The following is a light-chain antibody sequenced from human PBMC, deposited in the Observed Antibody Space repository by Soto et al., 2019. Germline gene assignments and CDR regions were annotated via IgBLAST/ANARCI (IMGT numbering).Light chain of an antibody. Sequence: EIVLTQSPGTLSLSPGERVTLSCRASQSVSSSYLAWYQQKLGQAPRLLIYGASTRAAGIPDRFSGSGSGTEFTLTISSLQSEDFAVYYCQQYNKWPPYTFGQGTKVEIK. CDR1: QSVSSSY. CDR3: QQYNKWPPYT. V-gene: IGKV3D-15*01. J-gene: IGKJ2*01. CDR2: GAS.